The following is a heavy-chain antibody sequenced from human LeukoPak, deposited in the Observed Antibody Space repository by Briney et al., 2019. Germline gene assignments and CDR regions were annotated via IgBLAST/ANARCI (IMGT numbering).Heavy chain of an antibody. V-gene: IGHV4-39*01. D-gene: IGHD6-6*01. CDR2: IYHTGST. J-gene: IGHJ4*02. Sequence: EXIGSIYHTGSTYYNPSLKSRVTISVDTSKNQFSLKLSSVTAADTAVYYCARHGAARPTFFDYWGQGTLVTVSS. CDR3: ARHGAARPTFFDY.